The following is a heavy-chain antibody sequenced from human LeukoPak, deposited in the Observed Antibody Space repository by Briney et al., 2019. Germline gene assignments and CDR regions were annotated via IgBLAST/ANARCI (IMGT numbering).Heavy chain of an antibody. V-gene: IGHV4-59*01. CDR2: IYYSGGT. CDR1: GGSFSRYY. J-gene: IGHJ4*02. Sequence: SETLSLTCGDSGGSFSRYYRSWIRQPPGKGLEWVGYIYYSGGTNYNHSLKRRVTISVYTSKNQFSQKLSSVTAADRAVYCGARTYYDILAGYYPVYYFDYWGQGTLVTVSS. D-gene: IGHD3-9*01. CDR3: ARTYYDILAGYYPVYYFDY.